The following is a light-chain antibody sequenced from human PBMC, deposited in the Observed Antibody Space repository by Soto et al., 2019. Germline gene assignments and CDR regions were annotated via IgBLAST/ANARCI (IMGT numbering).Light chain of an antibody. V-gene: IGKV3-11*01. Sequence: IVLTQSPATLSLSPGERAILSCRASQSVSRYLAWYQQKPGQAPRLLIYDASNRATGVPARFRGSGSGTDFPLTISNLEPEDFAVYYCQQRSNWPYTFGQGTKLEIK. CDR2: DAS. CDR1: QSVSRY. CDR3: QQRSNWPYT. J-gene: IGKJ2*01.